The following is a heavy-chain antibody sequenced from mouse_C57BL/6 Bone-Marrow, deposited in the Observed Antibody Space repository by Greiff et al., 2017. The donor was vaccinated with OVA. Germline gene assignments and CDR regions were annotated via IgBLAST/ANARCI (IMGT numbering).Heavy chain of an antibody. CDR1: GFTFSDYG. D-gene: IGHD2-5*01. CDR3: ASSYYSNQAWFAY. Sequence: EVQGVESGGGLVQPGGSLKLSCAASGFTFSDYGMAWVRQAPRKGPEWVAFISNLAYSIYYADTVTGRFTISRENAKNTLYLEMSSLRSEDTAMYYCASSYYSNQAWFAYWGQGTLVTVSA. V-gene: IGHV5-15*01. CDR2: ISNLAYSI. J-gene: IGHJ3*01.